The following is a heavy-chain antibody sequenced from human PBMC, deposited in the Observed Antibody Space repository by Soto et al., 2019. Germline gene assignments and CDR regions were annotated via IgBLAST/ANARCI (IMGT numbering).Heavy chain of an antibody. CDR2: IKQDGSEK. CDR3: ARGTGGATSSGKDQFDY. CDR1: GFIFGNFW. J-gene: IGHJ4*02. Sequence: EVQLVESVGGLVQPGGSLRLSGAGSGFIFGNFWMTWVRQAPGKGLEWVANIKQDGSEKYYVDSVKGRFTISRDNVKNSLYLQMNSLRSEDTAVYYCARGTGGATSSGKDQFDYWGQGTLVPVSS. D-gene: IGHD1-26*01. V-gene: IGHV3-7*01.